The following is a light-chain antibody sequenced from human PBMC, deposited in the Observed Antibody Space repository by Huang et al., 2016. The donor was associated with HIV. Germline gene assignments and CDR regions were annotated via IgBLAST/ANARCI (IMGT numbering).Light chain of an antibody. J-gene: IGKJ4*01. Sequence: DIQMTQSPSSLSASVGDRVTISCRASQSISTYLNWYQQKPGKAPKLLSVSSSTLESGDPARFSGGGSGTDFTLTINTLQPDDFAVYYCQQSFNTPLTFGGGTNVEIK. CDR1: QSISTY. CDR3: QQSFNTPLT. V-gene: IGKV1-39*01. CDR2: SSS.